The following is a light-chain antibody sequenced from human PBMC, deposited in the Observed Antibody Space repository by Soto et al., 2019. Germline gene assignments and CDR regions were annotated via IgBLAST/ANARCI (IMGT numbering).Light chain of an antibody. CDR3: CSYAGSTTRVV. J-gene: IGLJ2*01. Sequence: GQSIAISCTGTXXXVVTYTYVSWYQQHPGKAPKLMIYEVSIRPSGVSDRFSGSKSGNTASLTISGLRPEDEAYYYCCSYAGSTTRVVFGGGTKLTVL. CDR2: EVS. V-gene: IGLV2-14*01. CDR1: XXXVVTYTY.